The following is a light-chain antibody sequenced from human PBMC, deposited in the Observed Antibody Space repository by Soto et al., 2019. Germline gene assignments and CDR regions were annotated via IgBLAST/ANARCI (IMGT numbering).Light chain of an antibody. CDR1: QSVSSS. CDR3: QLGSIWPC. V-gene: IGKV3-11*01. CDR2: DTS. Sequence: EIVLTQSPATLSLSPGERATLSCRASQSVSSSLAWYQQKPGQAPRLLIYDTSNRATGIPARFSGSGSGTDFTLTISSLEPEDFAVYYCQLGSIWPCFGGGTKVEVK. J-gene: IGKJ4*01.